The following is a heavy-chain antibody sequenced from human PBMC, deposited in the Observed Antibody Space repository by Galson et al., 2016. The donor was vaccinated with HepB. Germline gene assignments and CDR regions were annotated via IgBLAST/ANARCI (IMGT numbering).Heavy chain of an antibody. CDR1: GDSVSNNRAA. CDR3: VRGSLALTRSTLGY. D-gene: IGHD1-1*01. Sequence: CAISGDSVSNNRAAWTWIRQSPSRGLEWLGRTFYRSKWFHEYASSVKGRMTINSDTAKNQFSLPVNSVTPEDTAVYFCVRGSLALTRSTLGYWGQGALVIVAS. J-gene: IGHJ4*02. V-gene: IGHV6-1*01. CDR2: TFYRSKWFH.